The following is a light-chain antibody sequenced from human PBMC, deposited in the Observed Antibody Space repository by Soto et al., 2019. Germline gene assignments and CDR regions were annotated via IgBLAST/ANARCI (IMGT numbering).Light chain of an antibody. CDR1: SSDVGGYNY. J-gene: IGLJ1*01. Sequence: QSALTQPASVSGSPGQSITISCTGTSSDVGGYNYVSWYQQHPGTAPKLMIYEVSNRPSGLSNRVSGSKSGNTASLTISGLQAEDEADYYCSSYTSSSSLYVFGTGTKVTVL. V-gene: IGLV2-14*01. CDR3: SSYTSSSSLYV. CDR2: EVS.